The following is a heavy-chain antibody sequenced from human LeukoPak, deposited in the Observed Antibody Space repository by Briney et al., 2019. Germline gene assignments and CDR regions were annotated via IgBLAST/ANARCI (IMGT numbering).Heavy chain of an antibody. CDR3: AAGRITMISALDYYCMDV. D-gene: IGHD3-22*01. Sequence: SETLSLNCTVPGGSISSYYWSWIRQPPGKGLEWIGYIYYSGSTNYNPSLKSRVTISVDTSQNQFSLKLSSVTAADTALYYCAAGRITMISALDYYCMDVWGKGTTVTVSS. CDR1: GGSISSYY. V-gene: IGHV4-59*01. CDR2: IYYSGST. J-gene: IGHJ6*03.